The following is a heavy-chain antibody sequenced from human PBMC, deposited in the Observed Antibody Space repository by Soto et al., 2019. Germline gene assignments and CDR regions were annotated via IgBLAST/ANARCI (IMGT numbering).Heavy chain of an antibody. CDR3: ARGPRDYVYFQQ. V-gene: IGHV3-21*01. Sequence: EVQLVESGGGLVKPGGSLRLSCAASGFTFSSYSMNWVRQAPGKGLEWVSSISSSSSYIYYADSVKGRFTISRDNAKNSLYLQMNSLRVEDTAVYYCARGPRDYVYFQQWGPGTLVTVSS. CDR1: GFTFSSYS. CDR2: ISSSSSYI. D-gene: IGHD4-17*01. J-gene: IGHJ1*01.